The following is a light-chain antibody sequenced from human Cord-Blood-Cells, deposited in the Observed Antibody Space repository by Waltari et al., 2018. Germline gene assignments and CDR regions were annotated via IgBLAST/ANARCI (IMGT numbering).Light chain of an antibody. Sequence: IQMTQSQSSLSASVGGRVTLTYRANQSIRSYINWYQHKPGNAPKLLIYAASSLQSGVPSRFSGGGSGTDFTLTISSLQPEDFATYYCQQSYSTPWTFGQGTKVEIK. V-gene: IGKV1-39*01. J-gene: IGKJ1*01. CDR1: QSIRSY. CDR3: QQSYSTPWT. CDR2: AAS.